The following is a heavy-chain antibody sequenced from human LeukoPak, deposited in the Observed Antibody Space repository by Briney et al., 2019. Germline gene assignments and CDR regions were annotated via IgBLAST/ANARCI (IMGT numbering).Heavy chain of an antibody. CDR2: IYYSGST. D-gene: IGHD3-22*01. J-gene: IGHJ4*02. CDR1: GVSISSYY. CDR3: ARGKYHYDSRPVAGWYFDY. V-gene: IGHV4-59*01. Sequence: SETLSLTCTVSGVSISSYYWSWIRQPPGKGLEWIGYIYYSGSTNYNPSPKSRVTISVDTSKNQFSLKLSSVTAADTAVYYCARGKYHYDSRPVAGWYFDYWGQGTLVTVSS.